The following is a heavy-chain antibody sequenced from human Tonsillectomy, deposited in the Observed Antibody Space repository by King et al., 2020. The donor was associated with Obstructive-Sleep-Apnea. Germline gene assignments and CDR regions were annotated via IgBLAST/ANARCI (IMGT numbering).Heavy chain of an antibody. Sequence: VQLVESGGGLVKPGGSLRLSCAASGFTFSDYYMTWIRQAPGKGLEWVSYISSSSDYTIYADSVKGRFTISRDNAKKSMYLQMNTLRAEATAVYYCARRGITGNYSGMDVWGQGTTVTVSS. D-gene: IGHD3-10*01. CDR2: ISSSSDYT. V-gene: IGHV3-11*06. CDR3: ARRGITGNYSGMDV. J-gene: IGHJ6*02. CDR1: GFTFSDYY.